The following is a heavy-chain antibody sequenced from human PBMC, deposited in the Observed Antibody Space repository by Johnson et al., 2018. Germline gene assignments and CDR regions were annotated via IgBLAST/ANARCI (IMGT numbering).Heavy chain of an antibody. CDR2: IIPIFGTA. D-gene: IGHD3-22*01. V-gene: IGHV1-69*01. Sequence: QVQLVQSGAEVKKPGSSVKVSCKASGGTFSSYAISWVRQAPGQGLEWMGGIIPIFGTANYAQKFQGRVTITADESTTTAYMELSSLGPEDTAVYYCARVSSYYDSSGYYWDHDAFDIWGQGTMVTVSS. J-gene: IGHJ3*02. CDR1: GGTFSSYA. CDR3: ARVSSYYDSSGYYWDHDAFDI.